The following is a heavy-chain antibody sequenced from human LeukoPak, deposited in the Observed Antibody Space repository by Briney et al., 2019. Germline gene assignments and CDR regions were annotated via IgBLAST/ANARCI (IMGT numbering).Heavy chain of an antibody. Sequence: ASVKVSCKASGYTFTCYYMHWVRQAPGQGLEWMGWINPNSGGTNYAQKFQGRVTMTRDTSISTAYMELSRLRSDDTAVYYCARTNDYSTPHFDYWGQGTLVTVSS. CDR2: INPNSGGT. CDR3: ARTNDYSTPHFDY. V-gene: IGHV1-2*02. J-gene: IGHJ4*02. CDR1: GYTFTCYY. D-gene: IGHD4-11*01.